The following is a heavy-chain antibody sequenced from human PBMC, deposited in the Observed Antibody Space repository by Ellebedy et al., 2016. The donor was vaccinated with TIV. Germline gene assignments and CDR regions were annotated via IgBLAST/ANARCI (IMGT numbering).Heavy chain of an antibody. V-gene: IGHV3-74*01. D-gene: IGHD6-19*01. CDR3: ARGEYSSGWGVH. Sequence: PGGSLRLSCAASGFTFSSYAMSWVRQTPGKGLVWVSRIKGDGSITNHADSVKGRFTISRDNSKNTLYLQMNSLRAEDTAVYYCARGEYSSGWGVHWGQGILVTVSS. CDR2: IKGDGSIT. J-gene: IGHJ4*02. CDR1: GFTFSSYA.